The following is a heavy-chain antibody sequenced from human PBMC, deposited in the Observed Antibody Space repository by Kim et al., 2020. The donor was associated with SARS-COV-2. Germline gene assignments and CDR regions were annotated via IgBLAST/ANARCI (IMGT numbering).Heavy chain of an antibody. CDR1: GFTFDDYA. Sequence: GGSLRLSCAASGFTFDDYAMHWGRQAPGKGLEWVSLISGDGGSTYYADSVKGRFTISRDNSKNYLYLQMNSLRTEDTALYYCAKDLRREIAAAGSEGWFDPRGQGTLATDS. CDR2: ISGDGGST. D-gene: IGHD6-13*01. J-gene: IGHJ5*02. CDR3: AKDLRREIAAAGSEGWFDP. V-gene: IGHV3-43*02.